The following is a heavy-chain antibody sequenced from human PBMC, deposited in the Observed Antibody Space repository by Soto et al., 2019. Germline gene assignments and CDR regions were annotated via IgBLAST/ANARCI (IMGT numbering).Heavy chain of an antibody. CDR3: APDPNIAAAGTFAYFYYGMDV. V-gene: IGHV1-69*01. D-gene: IGHD6-13*01. Sequence: QVQLVQSGAEVKKPGSSVKVSCKASGGTFSSYAISWVRQAPGQGLEWMGGIIPICGTANNAQTFQCRITLTAEASTSTAYRELSSLRSEDTAVYYCAPDPNIAAAGTFAYFYYGMDVWGQGPTVTVSS. CDR1: GGTFSSYA. CDR2: IIPICGTA. J-gene: IGHJ6*02.